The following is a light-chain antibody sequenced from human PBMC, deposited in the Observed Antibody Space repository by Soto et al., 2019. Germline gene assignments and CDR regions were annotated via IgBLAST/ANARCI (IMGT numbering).Light chain of an antibody. CDR1: SSDVGYDNY. Sequence: QSALTQPASVSGSPGQSITISCTGTSSDVGYDNYVSWFQQHPGKAPKLMIYEVSRRPSGVSNRFSGSKSANTASLTISGLQAEDEADYYCSAYAGSNTFVFGTGTKLTVL. V-gene: IGLV2-14*01. CDR2: EVS. J-gene: IGLJ1*01. CDR3: SAYAGSNTFV.